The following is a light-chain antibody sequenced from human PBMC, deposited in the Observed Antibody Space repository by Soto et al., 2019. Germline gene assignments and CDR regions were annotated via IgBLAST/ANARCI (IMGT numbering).Light chain of an antibody. Sequence: EIVLTQSPGSLSLSPGQRATLSCRASQSVDTTFFAWYQKKPGQAPRLRIYGASKRATGIPDRFSGSGSETDFTLIISRLEPEDFAVYYCQQYMSSVTFGQGTKVEIK. V-gene: IGKV3-20*01. CDR1: QSVDTTF. J-gene: IGKJ1*01. CDR3: QQYMSSVT. CDR2: GAS.